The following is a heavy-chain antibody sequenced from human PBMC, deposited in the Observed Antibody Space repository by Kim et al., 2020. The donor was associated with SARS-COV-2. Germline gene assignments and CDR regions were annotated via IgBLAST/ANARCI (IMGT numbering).Heavy chain of an antibody. CDR3: ASRFYYDRSGPDAFDI. D-gene: IGHD3-22*01. V-gene: IGHV5-51*01. J-gene: IGHJ3*02. CDR1: GYSFASLW. Sequence: GESLKISCKGSGYSFASLWIGWVRQMPGRGPEWMGIIYPADSDTRYSPSFKGRVTISADKSINTAYLQWSSLKASDSAMYYCASRFYYDRSGPDAFDIWG. CDR2: IYPADSDT.